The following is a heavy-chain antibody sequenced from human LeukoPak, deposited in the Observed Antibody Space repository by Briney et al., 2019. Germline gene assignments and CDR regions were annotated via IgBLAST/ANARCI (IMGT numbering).Heavy chain of an antibody. D-gene: IGHD3-22*01. CDR1: GFTFSSYW. Sequence: GGSLRLSCAASGFTFSSYWMHWVRQAPGKGLVWVSRINSDGSSTSYADSVKGRFTISRDNAKNTLYLQMNSLRAEDTAVYYCARDPLDYYDSSGYDYWGQGTLVTVSS. J-gene: IGHJ4*02. V-gene: IGHV3-74*01. CDR2: INSDGSST. CDR3: ARDPLDYYDSSGYDY.